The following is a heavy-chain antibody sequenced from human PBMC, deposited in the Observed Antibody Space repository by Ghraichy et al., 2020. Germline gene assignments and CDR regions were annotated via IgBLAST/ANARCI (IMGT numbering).Heavy chain of an antibody. CDR1: GFTFSIYN. Sequence: GGSLRLSCAASGFTFSIYNMNWVRQAPGKGLEWVAYINSRSNAVHYADPVRGRFTISRDNANNSLFLQMNSLRDDDTAVYYCAREGPGISVAGLWGQGTLVTVSS. CDR2: INSRSNAV. D-gene: IGHD6-19*01. J-gene: IGHJ4*02. V-gene: IGHV3-48*02. CDR3: AREGPGISVAGL.